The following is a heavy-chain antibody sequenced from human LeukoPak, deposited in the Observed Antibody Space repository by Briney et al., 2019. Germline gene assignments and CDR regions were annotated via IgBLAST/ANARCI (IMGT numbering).Heavy chain of an antibody. CDR3: ARATTGRIVGATSGPYFDP. D-gene: IGHD1-26*01. V-gene: IGHV4-61*02. Sequence: SETLSLTCTVSGGSISSGSYYWSWIRQPAGKGLEWIGRIYTSGSTNYNPSLKSRVTISVDTSKNQFSLKLSSVTAADTAVYYCARATTGRIVGATSGPYFDPWGRGTLVTVSS. CDR1: GGSISSGSYY. CDR2: IYTSGST. J-gene: IGHJ2*01.